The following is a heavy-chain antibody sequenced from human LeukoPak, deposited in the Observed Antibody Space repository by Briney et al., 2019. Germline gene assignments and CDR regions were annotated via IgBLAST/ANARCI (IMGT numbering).Heavy chain of an antibody. CDR1: GGSFSGYY. J-gene: IGHJ4*02. D-gene: IGHD4-17*01. V-gene: IGHV4-34*01. CDR3: ARDYGDFPAYYFDY. Sequence: SETLFLTCAVYGGSFSGYYWSWIRQPPGKGLEWIGEINHSGSTNYNPSLKSRVTMSMDTSMNQFSLKLRSVTAADTAVYYCARDYGDFPAYYFDYWGQGTLVTVSS. CDR2: INHSGST.